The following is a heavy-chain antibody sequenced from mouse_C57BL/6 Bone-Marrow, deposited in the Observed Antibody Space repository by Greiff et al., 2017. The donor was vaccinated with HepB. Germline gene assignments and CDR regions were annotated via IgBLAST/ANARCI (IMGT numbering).Heavy chain of an antibody. CDR2: IYPRDGST. D-gene: IGHD2-1*01. Sequence: VQRVESDAELVKPGASVKISCKVSGYTFTDHTIHWMKQRPEQGLEWIGYIYPRDGSTKYNEKFKGKATLTADKSSSTAYMQLNSLTSEDSAVYFCAVYGNYGWYYFDYWGQGTTLTVSS. CDR1: GYTFTDHT. J-gene: IGHJ2*01. V-gene: IGHV1-78*01. CDR3: AVYGNYGWYYFDY.